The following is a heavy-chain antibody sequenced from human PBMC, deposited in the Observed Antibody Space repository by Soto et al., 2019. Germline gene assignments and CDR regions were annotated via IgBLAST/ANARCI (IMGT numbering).Heavy chain of an antibody. CDR1: GFSFSRYG. V-gene: IGHV3-30*18. J-gene: IGHJ5*02. Sequence: QVQLVESGGGVVQPGRSLRLSCAASGFSFSRYGMHWVRQAPGKGLEWVTFISFDGTNKQYADSVKGRFTISRDNSKNTVFLQMNSLRGDDAGVYYCAKDVWCSASDYEGWFDPWGRGTLVTVSS. CDR2: ISFDGTNK. D-gene: IGHD5-12*01. CDR3: AKDVWCSASDYEGWFDP.